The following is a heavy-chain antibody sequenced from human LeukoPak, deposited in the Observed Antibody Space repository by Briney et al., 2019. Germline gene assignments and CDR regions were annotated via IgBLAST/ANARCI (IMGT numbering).Heavy chain of an antibody. J-gene: IGHJ4*02. CDR1: GFPFNRYS. V-gene: IGHV3-23*01. CDR3: AKEYTGTFSPFPSYFDN. CDR2: ITGSGGRT. Sequence: GGSLRLSCAASGFPFNRYSMNWVRQAPGEGLEWVSAITGSGGRTYYADSVKGRFTISRDNSKNTLYLQMNSLRAEDTAIYYCAKEYTGTFSPFPSYFDNWGQGTLVTVSS. D-gene: IGHD1-26*01.